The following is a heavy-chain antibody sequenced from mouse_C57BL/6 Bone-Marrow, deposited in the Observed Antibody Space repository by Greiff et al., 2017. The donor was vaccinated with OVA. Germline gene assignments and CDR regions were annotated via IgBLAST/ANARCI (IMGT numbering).Heavy chain of an antibody. CDR3: ARWGYGSDY. V-gene: IGHV1-54*01. D-gene: IGHD1-1*01. J-gene: IGHJ2*01. CDR1: GYAFTNYL. Sequence: QVQLKESGAELVRPGTSVKVSCKASGYAFTNYLIEWVKQRPGQGLEWIGVINPGSGGTNYNEKFKGKATLTADKSSSTAYMQLSSLTSEDSAVYFCARWGYGSDYWGQGTTLTVSS. CDR2: INPGSGGT.